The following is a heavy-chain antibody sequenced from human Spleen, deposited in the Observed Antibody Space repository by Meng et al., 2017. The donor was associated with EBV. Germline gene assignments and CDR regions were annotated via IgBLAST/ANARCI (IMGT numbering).Heavy chain of an antibody. J-gene: IGHJ4*02. CDR1: GAAIDSSDW. CDR2: INHSGNT. D-gene: IGHD3-22*01. V-gene: IGHV4-4*02. CDR3: ARGLGGHYPTMEY. Sequence: VKHSGTLCITCAVYGAAIDSSDWWTWVRQASGKGLGCIGEINHSGNTNYNPSLESRVTISIEKSDNQFSLKLNSVTAADTAVYYCARGLGGHYPTMEYWGQGTLVTVSS.